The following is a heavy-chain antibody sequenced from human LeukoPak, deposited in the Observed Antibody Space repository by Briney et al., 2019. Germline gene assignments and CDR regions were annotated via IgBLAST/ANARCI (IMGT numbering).Heavy chain of an antibody. CDR1: GFTFSSYS. D-gene: IGHD3-16*01. CDR2: ISSSSSYI. Sequence: GGSLRLSYAASGFTFSSYSMNWVRQAPGKGLEWVSSISSSSSYIYYADSVKGRFTISRDNAKNSLYLQMNSLRAEDTAVYYCARRGIRGAFDIWGQGTMVTVSS. V-gene: IGHV3-21*01. J-gene: IGHJ3*02. CDR3: ARRGIRGAFDI.